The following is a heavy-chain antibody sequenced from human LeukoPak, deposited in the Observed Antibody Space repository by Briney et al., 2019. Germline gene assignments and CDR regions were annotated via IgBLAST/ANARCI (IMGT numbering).Heavy chain of an antibody. CDR3: ARGYGSTSPFDY. CDR2: INHSGST. J-gene: IGHJ4*02. V-gene: IGHV4-34*01. CDR1: GGSFSGYY. D-gene: IGHD2-2*01. Sequence: SETLSLTCAVHGGSFSGYYWSWIRQPPGKGLEWIGEINHSGSTNYNPSLKSRVTISVDTSKNQFSLKLSSVTAADTAVYYCARGYGSTSPFDYWGQGTLVTVSS.